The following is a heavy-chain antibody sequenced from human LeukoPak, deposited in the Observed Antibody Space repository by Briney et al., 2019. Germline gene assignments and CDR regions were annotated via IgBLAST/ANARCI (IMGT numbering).Heavy chain of an antibody. CDR1: GGSISSYY. J-gene: IGHJ6*03. Sequence: SETLSLTCTVSGGSISSYYWSLIRQPPGKGLEWIGYIYYSGSTNYNPSLKSRVTISVDTSKNQFSLKLSSVTAADTAVYYCARGPRYNWNYGWYMDVWGKGTTVTVSS. CDR2: IYYSGST. V-gene: IGHV4-59*01. CDR3: ARGPRYNWNYGWYMDV. D-gene: IGHD1-7*01.